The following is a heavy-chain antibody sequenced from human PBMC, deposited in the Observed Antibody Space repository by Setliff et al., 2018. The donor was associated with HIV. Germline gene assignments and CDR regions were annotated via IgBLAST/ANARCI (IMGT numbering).Heavy chain of an antibody. D-gene: IGHD4-4*01. CDR1: GFTFGDYA. J-gene: IGHJ2*01. CDR2: MYTSGST. CDR3: ARAPRGGSNWVDWYFDL. V-gene: IGHV4-4*09. Sequence: SETLSLSCTASGFTFGDYAMSWIRQPPGKGLEWIGYMYTSGSTNYNPSLKSRVTISIDKSKNQFSLRLSFVTAADTAVYYCARAPRGGSNWVDWYFDLWGRGTLVTVSS.